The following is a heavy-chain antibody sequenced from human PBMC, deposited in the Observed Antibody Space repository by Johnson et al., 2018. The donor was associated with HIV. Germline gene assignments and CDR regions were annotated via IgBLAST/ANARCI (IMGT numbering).Heavy chain of an antibody. D-gene: IGHD3-16*01. CDR3: ARGGSDVFDI. J-gene: IGHJ3*02. Sequence: QVQLVESGGGVVQPGRSLRLSSAASGFAFSSYAMHWVRQAPGKGLEWVAVISYDGTSKYQADSVKGRFTISRDNSKNTLFMQMNSLRGEDTAVYYCARGGSDVFDIWGQGTMVTVSS. CDR1: GFAFSSYA. CDR2: ISYDGTSK. V-gene: IGHV3-30*04.